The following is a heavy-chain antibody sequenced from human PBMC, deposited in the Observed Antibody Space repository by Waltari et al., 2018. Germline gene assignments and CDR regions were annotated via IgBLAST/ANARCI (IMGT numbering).Heavy chain of an antibody. CDR3: ASPYDFWSGSEHRFDY. Sequence: QLQLQESGPGLVKPSETLSLTCTVSGCTISSSSSYWGWIRQPPGKGLEWIGSIYYSGSTYYNPSLKSRVTISVDTSKNQFSLKLSSVTAADTAVYYCASPYDFWSGSEHRFDYWGQGTLVTVSS. J-gene: IGHJ4*02. CDR2: IYYSGST. V-gene: IGHV4-39*01. CDR1: GCTISSSSSY. D-gene: IGHD3-3*01.